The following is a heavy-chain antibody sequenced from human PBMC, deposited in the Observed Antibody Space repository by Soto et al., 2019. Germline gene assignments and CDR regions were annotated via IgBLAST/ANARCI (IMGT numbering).Heavy chain of an antibody. CDR3: ARAGTTVTTIFAFDI. CDR1: GFTVSSNY. CDR2: IYSGGST. D-gene: IGHD4-17*01. Sequence: ESGGGLVQPGGSLRLSCAASGFTVSSNYMRWVRQAPGKGLEWVSVIYSGGSTYYADSVKGRFTISRDNSKNTLYLQMNSLRAEDTAVYYCARAGTTVTTIFAFDIWGQGTMVTVSS. J-gene: IGHJ3*02. V-gene: IGHV3-66*01.